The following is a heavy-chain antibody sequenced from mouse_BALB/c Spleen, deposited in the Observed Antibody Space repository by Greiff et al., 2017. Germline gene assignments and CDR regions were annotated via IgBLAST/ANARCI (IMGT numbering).Heavy chain of an antibody. V-gene: IGHV1S34*01. J-gene: IGHJ4*01. Sequence: LVKTGASVKISCKASGYSFTGYYMHWVKQSHGKSREWIGYISCYNGATSYNQKFKGKATFTVDTSSSTAYMQFNSLTSEDSAVYYCARSELPAMDYWGQGTSVTVSS. CDR1: GYSFTGYY. CDR3: ARSELPAMDY. CDR2: ISCYNGAT.